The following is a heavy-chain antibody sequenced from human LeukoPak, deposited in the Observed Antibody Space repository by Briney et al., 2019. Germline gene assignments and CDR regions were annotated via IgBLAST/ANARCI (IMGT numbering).Heavy chain of an antibody. J-gene: IGHJ4*02. CDR1: GFTFSNHA. CDR2: IGTAGDT. D-gene: IGHD3-22*01. CDR3: ATGDSSGYYEATSSRFDY. Sequence: PGGSLRLSCATSGFTFSNHAMHWVRQATGKGLEWVSAIGTAGDTFYPGSVKGRFTISRENAKNSLSLQINSLKAEDTAVYYCATGDSSGYYEATSSRFDYWGQGTLVTVSS. V-gene: IGHV3-13*01.